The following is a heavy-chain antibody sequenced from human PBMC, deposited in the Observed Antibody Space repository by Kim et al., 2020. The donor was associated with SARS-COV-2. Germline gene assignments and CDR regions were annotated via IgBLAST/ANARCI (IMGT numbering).Heavy chain of an antibody. CDR2: INTNTGDP. Sequence: ASVKVSCKGSGYTFTPYAMNWVRQAPGQGPEWLGWINTNTGDPTYAQGFTGRFVFSLDTSVSTAYLQISSLKAEDTAVYYCARAIGFCSSSSCYLAYWGQGTLVTVSS. V-gene: IGHV7-4-1*02. CDR1: GYTFTPYA. CDR3: ARAIGFCSSSSCYLAY. J-gene: IGHJ4*02. D-gene: IGHD2-2*03.